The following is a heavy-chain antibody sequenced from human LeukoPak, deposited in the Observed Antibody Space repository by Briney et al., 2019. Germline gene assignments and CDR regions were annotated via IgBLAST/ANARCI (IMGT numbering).Heavy chain of an antibody. V-gene: IGHV3-21*01. D-gene: IGHD5-12*01. J-gene: IGHJ3*02. CDR1: GFTFSSYS. CDR2: ISSSSSYI. Sequence: GGSLRLSCAASGFTFSSYSMNWVRQAPGKELEWVSSISSSSSYIYYADSVKGRFTISRGNAKNSLYLQMNSLRAEDTAVYYCAREGPSGDIVVYDAFDIWGQGTMVTVSS. CDR3: AREGPSGDIVVYDAFDI.